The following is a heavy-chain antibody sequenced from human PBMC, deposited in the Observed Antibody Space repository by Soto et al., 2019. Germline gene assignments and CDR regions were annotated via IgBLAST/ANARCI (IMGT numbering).Heavy chain of an antibody. J-gene: IGHJ4*02. Sequence: PGGSLRLSCTASGFTFTYYAFSWVPQAPGKGLESVSPISANGQGIYYADSVRGRFTISRDNSKNTVFLHMDSLRAEDTAVYYCAKDRDYPRDQFHYWGQATLVTVS. V-gene: IGHV3-23*01. CDR3: AKDRDYPRDQFHY. CDR1: GFTFTYYA. CDR2: ISANGQGI. D-gene: IGHD2-2*01.